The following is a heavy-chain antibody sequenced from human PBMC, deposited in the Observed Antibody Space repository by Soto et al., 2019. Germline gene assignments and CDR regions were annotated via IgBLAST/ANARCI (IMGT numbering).Heavy chain of an antibody. CDR1: GFTFNRYA. Sequence: EVQLLESGGGLVQPGGSLRLSCAASGFTFNRYAMSWVRQAPGKGLEWVSTISGSGGSTYYADSVQGRFSISRDNSKNTLSLQVNSLRAEDTAIYYCARGEAHFDYWGQGTLVTVSS. CDR3: ARGEAHFDY. V-gene: IGHV3-23*01. J-gene: IGHJ4*02. CDR2: ISGSGGST.